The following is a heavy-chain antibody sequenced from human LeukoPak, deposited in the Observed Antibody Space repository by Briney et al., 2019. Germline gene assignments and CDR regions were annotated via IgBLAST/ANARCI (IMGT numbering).Heavy chain of an antibody. CDR3: AREESDYYDRSGYPGGFGFDP. Sequence: SETLSLTCTVSGGSISSYYWSWIRQPPGKGLEWMGYIYYSGSTNYNPSLKSRVTISVDTSKNQFSLKLSSVTAADTAVYYCAREESDYYDRSGYPGGFGFDPWGQGTLVTVSS. D-gene: IGHD3-22*01. J-gene: IGHJ5*02. V-gene: IGHV4-59*01. CDR2: IYYSGST. CDR1: GGSISSYY.